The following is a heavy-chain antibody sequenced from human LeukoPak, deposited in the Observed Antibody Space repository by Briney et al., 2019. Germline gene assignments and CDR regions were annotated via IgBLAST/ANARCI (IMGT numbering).Heavy chain of an antibody. J-gene: IGHJ6*02. Sequence: GASVKVSCKASGYTFTGYYMHWVRQAPGQGLEWMGWINPNSGGTNYAQKFQGRVTMTRDTSISTAYMELSRLRSDDTAVYYCARDRCGGSCYSNYYYGMDVWGQGTTVTVSS. CDR1: GYTFTGYY. CDR3: ARDRCGGSCYSNYYYGMDV. V-gene: IGHV1-2*02. D-gene: IGHD2-15*01. CDR2: INPNSGGT.